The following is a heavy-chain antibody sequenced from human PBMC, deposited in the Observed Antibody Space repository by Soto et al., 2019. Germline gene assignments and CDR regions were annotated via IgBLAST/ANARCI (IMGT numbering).Heavy chain of an antibody. J-gene: IGHJ4*02. CDR2: IYYSGTT. V-gene: IGHV4-28*01. Sequence: SETLSLTCAVSGYSISSSNWWGWIRQPPGKGLEWIGYIYYSGTTYYSPSFQGHVTISADKSVSTAYLQWSSLKASDSAMYYCARHDGRGWPFDHWGLGTLVTVSS. CDR3: ARHDGRGWPFDH. D-gene: IGHD6-19*01. CDR1: GYSISSSNW.